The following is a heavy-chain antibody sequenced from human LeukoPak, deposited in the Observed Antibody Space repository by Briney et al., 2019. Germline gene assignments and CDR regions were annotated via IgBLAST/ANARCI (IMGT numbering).Heavy chain of an antibody. CDR3: ARGLRYSYVNNWFDP. V-gene: IGHV3-7*03. CDR2: IKQDGSEK. J-gene: IGHJ5*02. CDR1: GFTFSNFW. Sequence: PGGSLRLSCTASGFTFSNFWMGWVRQAPGKGLEWVANIKQDGSEKYYVDSVKGRFTISRDNAKNSLYLQMNSLRAEDTAVYYCARGLRYSYVNNWFDPWGQGTLVTVSS. D-gene: IGHD5-18*01.